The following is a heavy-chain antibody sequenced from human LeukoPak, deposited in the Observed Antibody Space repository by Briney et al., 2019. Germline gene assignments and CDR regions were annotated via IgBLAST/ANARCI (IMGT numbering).Heavy chain of an antibody. J-gene: IGHJ4*02. Sequence: GGSLRLSCAASGFTFSDYYMSWIRQAPGKGLEWVSYVSSSGSTIYYADSVKGRLTISRDNAKNSLYLQMNSLRAEDTAVYYCARDLSSGWYSDWGQGILVTVPS. V-gene: IGHV3-11*01. CDR2: VSSSGSTI. D-gene: IGHD6-19*01. CDR1: GFTFSDYY. CDR3: ARDLSSGWYSD.